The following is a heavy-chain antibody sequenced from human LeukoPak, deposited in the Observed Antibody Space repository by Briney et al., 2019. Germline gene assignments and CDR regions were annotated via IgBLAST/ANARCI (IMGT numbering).Heavy chain of an antibody. J-gene: IGHJ4*02. Sequence: LAGGSLRLSCAASGFTVSSNYMSWVRQAPGKGLEGVSVIYSGGSTYYADSVKGRFTMSRDNSKNTLYLQMNSLRAEDTAVYYCVREDYHDSTDYWGQGTLVTVSS. D-gene: IGHD3-22*01. CDR1: GFTVSSNY. CDR2: IYSGGST. CDR3: VREDYHDSTDY. V-gene: IGHV3-66*02.